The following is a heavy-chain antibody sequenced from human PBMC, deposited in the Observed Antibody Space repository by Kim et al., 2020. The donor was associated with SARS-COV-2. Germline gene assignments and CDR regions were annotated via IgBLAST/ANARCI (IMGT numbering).Heavy chain of an antibody. J-gene: IGHJ4*02. V-gene: IGHV3-49*02. D-gene: IGHD5-18*01. Sequence: TIEYAESVKGTFTISRNDAKNIAYMTMNSLKTEDTAVEYCTRGRDTPDYWGQGTLVTVSS. CDR2: TI. CDR3: TRGRDTPDY.